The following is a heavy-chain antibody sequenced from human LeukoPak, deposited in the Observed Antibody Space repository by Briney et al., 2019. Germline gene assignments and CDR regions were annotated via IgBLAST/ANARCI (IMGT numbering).Heavy chain of an antibody. V-gene: IGHV1-8*01. CDR1: GYTFTSYD. J-gene: IGHJ5*02. CDR2: MNPNSGNT. Sequence: ASVKVSCKASGYTFTSYDINWVRQATGQGLEWMGWMNPNSGNTGYAQKFQGRVTMTRNTSISTAYMELSRLRSDDTAVYYCARGGTWQAAKGWPDNWFDPWGQGTLVTVSS. CDR3: ARGGTWQAAKGWPDNWFDP. D-gene: IGHD5-24*01.